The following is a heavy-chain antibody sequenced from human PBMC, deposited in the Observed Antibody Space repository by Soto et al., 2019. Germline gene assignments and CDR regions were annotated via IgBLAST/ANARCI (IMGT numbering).Heavy chain of an antibody. Sequence: QVRLVQSGAEEKKPGASVKVSCKASGYTFTSYAMHWVRQAPGQRLEWMGWINAGNGNTKYSQKFQGRVTFTRDTSASTAYMELSSLRFEDTAVYYCARVSGWYFLDYWGQGTLVTVSS. CDR3: ARVSGWYFLDY. CDR2: INAGNGNT. J-gene: IGHJ4*02. D-gene: IGHD6-19*01. V-gene: IGHV1-3*05. CDR1: GYTFTSYA.